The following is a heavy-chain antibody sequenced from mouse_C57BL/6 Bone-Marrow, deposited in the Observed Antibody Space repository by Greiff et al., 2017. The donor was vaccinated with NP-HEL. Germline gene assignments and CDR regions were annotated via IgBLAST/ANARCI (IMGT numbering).Heavy chain of an antibody. CDR1: GFTFSDYG. J-gene: IGHJ4*01. CDR3: ARILWSPHAMDY. Sequence: EVMLVESGGGLVKPGGSLKLSCAASGFTFSDYGMHWVRQAPEKGLEWVAYISSGSSTIYYADTVKGRFTISRDNAKNTLFLQMTSLRSEDTAMYYCARILWSPHAMDYWGQGTSVTVSS. V-gene: IGHV5-17*01. D-gene: IGHD1-1*02. CDR2: ISSGSSTI.